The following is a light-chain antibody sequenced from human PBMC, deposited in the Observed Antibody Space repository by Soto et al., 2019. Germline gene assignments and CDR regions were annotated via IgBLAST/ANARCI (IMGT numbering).Light chain of an antibody. Sequence: QSVLTQPPSVSGAPGQRVTISCTGSSSNIGAGYDVHWYQQLPGTAPKLLIYGNSNRPSGVPDRFSGSKSCTSASLAITGLQAEDEADYYCQSYDSSLSHVVFGGGTKLTVL. CDR2: GNS. CDR3: QSYDSSLSHVV. CDR1: SSNIGAGYD. V-gene: IGLV1-40*01. J-gene: IGLJ2*01.